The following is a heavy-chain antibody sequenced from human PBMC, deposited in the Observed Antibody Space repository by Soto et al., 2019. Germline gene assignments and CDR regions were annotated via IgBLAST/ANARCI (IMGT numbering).Heavy chain of an antibody. CDR1: GFTFSTYG. CDR3: VKFRGRAYPYYYMDV. D-gene: IGHD3-10*01. CDR2: GGSGGSR. J-gene: IGHJ6*03. V-gene: IGHV3-23*01. Sequence: DVQLLESGGGLVQWGGSLRLSCVTSGFTFSTYGMTWVRQAPGQGLEWVSYGGSGGSRYYAESVKGRFTISRDNSKNTLSLEMNSLRAEDSATYYCVKFRGRAYPYYYMDVWGKGTTVTLSS.